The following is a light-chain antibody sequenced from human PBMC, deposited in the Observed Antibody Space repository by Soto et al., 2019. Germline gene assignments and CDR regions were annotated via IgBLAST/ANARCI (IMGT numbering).Light chain of an antibody. CDR2: DAS. Sequence: IVLTQSPATLSLSPGERATLSCRASQHIDVYLDWLQQKPGQSPRLLIFDASARATGTPTRFSGSGSGKDFTLTISSLEPEDFAVYYCQQRGDWPLTFGPGTKVDI. J-gene: IGKJ3*01. V-gene: IGKV3-11*01. CDR3: QQRGDWPLT. CDR1: QHIDVY.